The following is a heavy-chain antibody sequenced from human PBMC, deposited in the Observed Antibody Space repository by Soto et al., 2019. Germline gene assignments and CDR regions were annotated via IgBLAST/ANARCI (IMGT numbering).Heavy chain of an antibody. Sequence: AASVKVSCKASGYTFTSYGISWVRQAPGQGLEWMGWISAYNGNTNYAQKLQGRVTMTTDTSTSTAYMELRSLRSDDTAVYYCAREGTGTTGGGAYYYYMDVWGKGTTVTVSS. CDR3: AREGTGTTGGGAYYYYMDV. CDR1: GYTFTSYG. J-gene: IGHJ6*03. D-gene: IGHD1-7*01. V-gene: IGHV1-18*01. CDR2: ISAYNGNT.